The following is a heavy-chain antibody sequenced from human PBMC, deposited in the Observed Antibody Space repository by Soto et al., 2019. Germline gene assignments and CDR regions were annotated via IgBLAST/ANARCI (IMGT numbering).Heavy chain of an antibody. CDR1: GFAFSSCA. V-gene: IGHV3-23*01. D-gene: IGHD3-10*01. J-gene: IGHJ4*02. Sequence: GGSLRLSCAASGFAFSSCAMSWVRQAPGKGLDWVSGIGDSVDDTHYADSVKGRFTISRDNSKNTLYLQLNSLRVEDTAIYYCAKESYNRRTDFGHWGQGT. CDR2: IGDSVDDT. CDR3: AKESYNRRTDFGH.